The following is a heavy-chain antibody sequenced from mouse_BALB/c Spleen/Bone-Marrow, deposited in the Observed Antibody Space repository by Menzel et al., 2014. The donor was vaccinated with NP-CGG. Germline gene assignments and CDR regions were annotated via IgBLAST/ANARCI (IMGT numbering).Heavy chain of an antibody. J-gene: IGHJ2*01. CDR1: GYAFSSYW. V-gene: IGHV1-80*01. Sequence: QVQLQQPGAELVRPGSSVKISCKASGYAFSSYWMNWVKQRPGQGLEWIGQIYPGDGDTNYSGKFKGKATLTADESSSTAYMQLSCLTSEDSAVYFCAFGNYDFDYWGQGTTLTVSS. D-gene: IGHD2-1*01. CDR2: IYPGDGDT. CDR3: AFGNYDFDY.